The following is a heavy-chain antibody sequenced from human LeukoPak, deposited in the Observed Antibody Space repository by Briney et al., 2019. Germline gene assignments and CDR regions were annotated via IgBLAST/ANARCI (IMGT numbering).Heavy chain of an antibody. D-gene: IGHD3-3*01. J-gene: IGHJ4*02. CDR3: ARGPRSFIRLAYYCDY. CDR1: GGSFSGYY. CDR2: INHSGST. V-gene: IGHV4-34*01. Sequence: SETLSLTCAVYGGSFSGYYWSWIRQPPGKGLEWIGEINHSGSTNYIPSLKSRVTISVGTAKNQFALKLSAVTAADTAVYYCARGPRSFIRLAYYCDYWGQGTLVTVSS.